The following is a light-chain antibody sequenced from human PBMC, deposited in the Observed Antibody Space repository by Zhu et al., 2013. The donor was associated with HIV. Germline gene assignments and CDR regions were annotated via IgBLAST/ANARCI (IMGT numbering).Light chain of an antibody. J-gene: IGKJ4*01. CDR2: RAS. V-gene: IGKV1-5*03. Sequence: DIQMTQSPSTLSASVGDRITITCRASQNIDDLLAWYQQRPGKAPTLLVYRASNLKTGVPSTFSGSGSGTEFTLTISSLQPGDVATYSCQQYHSYPLTFGGGTKVEIK. CDR1: QNIDDL. CDR3: QQYHSYPLT.